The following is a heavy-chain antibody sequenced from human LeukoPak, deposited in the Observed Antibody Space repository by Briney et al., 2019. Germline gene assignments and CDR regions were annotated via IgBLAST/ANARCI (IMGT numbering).Heavy chain of an antibody. CDR1: GGSFSGYY. Sequence: SETLSLTCAVYGGSFSGYYWSWIRQPPEEGLEWIGEINHSGSTNYNPSLKSRVTISVDTSKNQFSLKLSPVTAADTALYYYARKDSSGYYYARYCDYWGQGTLVTVSS. CDR2: INHSGST. J-gene: IGHJ4*02. D-gene: IGHD3-22*01. CDR3: ARKDSSGYYYARYCDY. V-gene: IGHV4-34*01.